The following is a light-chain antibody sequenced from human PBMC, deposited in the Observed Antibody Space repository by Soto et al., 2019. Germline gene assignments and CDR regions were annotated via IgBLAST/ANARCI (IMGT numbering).Light chain of an antibody. Sequence: QTVVTQEPSLTVSPGGTVTLTCGSSTGAVTSGHWPHWFQQKPGQAPRTLIYDPSNKHLWTPARFSGSLPGGKAALTLSGEQPEDEADYYCLVIFTGVGEVFGTGTKLTVL. V-gene: IGLV7-46*01. CDR2: DPS. CDR3: LVIFTGVGEV. CDR1: TGAVTSGHW. J-gene: IGLJ1*01.